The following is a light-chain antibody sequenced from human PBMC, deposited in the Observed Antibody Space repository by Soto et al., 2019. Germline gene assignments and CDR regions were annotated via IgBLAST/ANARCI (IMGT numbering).Light chain of an antibody. J-gene: IGLJ2*01. CDR1: SSDVGSYNL. Sequence: QSALTQPASVSGSPGQSITISCPGTSSDVGSYNLVSWYHQHPGNAPKLMIYEGSKRPSGVSNRFSGSKSGNTASLTISGLQAEDESDYYCCSYAGSSTVFGGGTKLTVL. CDR2: EGS. V-gene: IGLV2-23*01. CDR3: CSYAGSSTV.